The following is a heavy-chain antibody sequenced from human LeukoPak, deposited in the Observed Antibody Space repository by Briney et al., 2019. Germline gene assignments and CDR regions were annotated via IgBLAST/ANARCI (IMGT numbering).Heavy chain of an antibody. CDR2: ISGSGGST. D-gene: IGHD1-26*01. CDR1: GLTFSSYA. Sequence: GGSLRLSFAAPGLTFSSYAMGWVRQAPGKGLEWVSAISGSGGSTYYADSVKGRFTISRDNSKNTLYLQMNSLRAEDTAVYYCAKSSSVRGSYYNWGQGTLVTVSS. CDR3: AKSSSVRGSYYN. J-gene: IGHJ4*02. V-gene: IGHV3-23*01.